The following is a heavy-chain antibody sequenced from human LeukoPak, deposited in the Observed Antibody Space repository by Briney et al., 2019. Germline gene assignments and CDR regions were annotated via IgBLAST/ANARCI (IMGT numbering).Heavy chain of an antibody. V-gene: IGHV4-59*08. D-gene: IGHD4/OR15-4a*01. CDR3: ARLVDGANTRVDS. J-gene: IGHJ4*02. CDR1: RGSLSPDH. Sequence: PSETLSLTCTVSRGSLSPDHCAWIRQPPGKGLEWIGYIFYTGRARYNPSLKGRATLTVDMSKNQVSLKLRSVTAADTATYYCARLVDGANTRVDSWGQGTLVTVSS. CDR2: IFYTGRA.